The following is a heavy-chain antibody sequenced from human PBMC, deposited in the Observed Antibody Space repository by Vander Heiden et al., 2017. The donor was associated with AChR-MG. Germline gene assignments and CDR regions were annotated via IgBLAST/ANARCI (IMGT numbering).Heavy chain of an antibody. Sequence: QVQLVQSGAQVKKPWPYVKVSCKASGYTFTGYYMHWVRQAPGQGLEWMGRINTNRGGTNYAQKLQGRVTMTRNTSISTAYMEMSMMRADDTVEYYWARPKSETSKEHWYFDLWGRGTLVTVSS. V-gene: IGHV1-2*05. CDR2: INTNRGGT. CDR3: ARPKSETSKEHWYFDL. CDR1: GYTFTGYY. D-gene: IGHD4-4*01. J-gene: IGHJ2*01.